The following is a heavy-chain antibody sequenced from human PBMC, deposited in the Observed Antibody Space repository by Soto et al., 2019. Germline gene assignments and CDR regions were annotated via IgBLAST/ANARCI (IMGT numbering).Heavy chain of an antibody. CDR2: ISFDSSEI. J-gene: IGHJ4*02. V-gene: IGHV3-30*01. CDR3: AIARVADSSLDH. CDR1: GFTFSNNA. Sequence: PGGSLRLSCVGSGFTFSNNAMHWVRQAPGKGLEWVAFISFDSSEIHYADSVKSRFTISRDNPRNTLFLHVNSPRADDTAVYYCAIARVADSSLDHWGQGTLVTVSS. D-gene: IGHD3-3*01.